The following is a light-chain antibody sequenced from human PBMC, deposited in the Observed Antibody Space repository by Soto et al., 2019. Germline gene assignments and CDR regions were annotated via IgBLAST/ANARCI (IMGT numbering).Light chain of an antibody. J-gene: IGLJ2*01. CDR3: SSYTFSSTLVV. CDR1: SSDIGSYNY. CDR2: GVS. Sequence: QSALTQPASVSGSPGQSITISCTGTSSDIGSYNYVSWYQQLPGKAPKLMIYGVSNRPSGVSNRFSGSKSGNTASLTISGLQAEDEADYYCSSYTFSSTLVVFGGGTKLTVL. V-gene: IGLV2-14*03.